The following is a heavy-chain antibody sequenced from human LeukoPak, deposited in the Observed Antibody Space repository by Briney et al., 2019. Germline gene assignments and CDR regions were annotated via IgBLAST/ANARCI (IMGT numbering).Heavy chain of an antibody. CDR2: ISSSSSYI. V-gene: IGHV3-21*01. Sequence: GGSLRLSCAASGFTFSSYSMNWVRQAPGKGLEWVSSISSSSSYIYYADSVKGRFTISRDNAKNSLYLQMNSLRAEDTAVYYCARREYSSSWLDDYWGQGTLVTVSS. CDR1: GFTFSSYS. D-gene: IGHD6-13*01. CDR3: ARREYSSSWLDDY. J-gene: IGHJ4*02.